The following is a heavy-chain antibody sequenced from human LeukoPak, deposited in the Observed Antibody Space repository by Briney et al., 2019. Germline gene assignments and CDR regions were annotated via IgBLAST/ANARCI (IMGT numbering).Heavy chain of an antibody. Sequence: GGSLRLSCAASGFIFTNYFMSWVRQAPGKGLEWVSAISGSGGSTYYADSVKGRFTISRDNSKNTLYLQMNSLRAEDTAVYYCAKSVHYYENSPLDYWGQGTLVTVSS. D-gene: IGHD3-22*01. J-gene: IGHJ4*02. V-gene: IGHV3-23*01. CDR1: GFIFTNYF. CDR3: AKSVHYYENSPLDY. CDR2: ISGSGGST.